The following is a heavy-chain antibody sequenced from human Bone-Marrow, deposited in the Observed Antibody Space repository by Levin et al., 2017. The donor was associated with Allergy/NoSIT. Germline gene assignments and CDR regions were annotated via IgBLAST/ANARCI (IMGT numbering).Heavy chain of an antibody. V-gene: IGHV3-9*01. CDR1: GFTFDDYA. Sequence: GGSLRLSCAASGFTFDDYAMHWVRQAPGKGLEWVSGISWNSGSIGYADSVKGRFTISRDNAKNSLYLQMNSLRAEDTALYYCAKDISNSLGDVIGSGWYGEGAFDIWGQGTMVTVSS. J-gene: IGHJ3*02. CDR3: AKDISNSLGDVIGSGWYGEGAFDI. CDR2: ISWNSGSI. D-gene: IGHD6-19*01.